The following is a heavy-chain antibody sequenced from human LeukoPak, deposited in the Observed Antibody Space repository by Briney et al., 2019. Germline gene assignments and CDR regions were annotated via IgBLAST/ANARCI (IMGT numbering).Heavy chain of an antibody. CDR1: GFAFSDYY. CDR2: ISSSSSTM. CDR3: ATGPGYCGSTSCSVFYY. D-gene: IGHD2-2*01. J-gene: IGHJ4*02. Sequence: GGSLRLSCAASGFAFSDYYMSWIRQAPGKGLEWVSYISSSSSTMYYADSVKGRFTISRDNAKNSLYLQINSLRAEDTAVYYCATGPGYCGSTSCSVFYYWGQGTLVAVSS. V-gene: IGHV3-11*01.